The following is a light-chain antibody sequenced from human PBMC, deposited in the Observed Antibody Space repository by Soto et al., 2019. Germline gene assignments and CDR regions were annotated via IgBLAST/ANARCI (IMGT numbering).Light chain of an antibody. CDR2: DAS. J-gene: IGKJ1*01. CDR3: HQYNNWWT. Sequence: EIVMTQSPATLSVSPGERATLSCRASQSVSSSLAWYQQKPGQAPRLLIYDASTRATGIPTRFSGSGSGTEFTLTIGSLQSEDFAVYYCHQYNNWWTFGQGTKVDI. V-gene: IGKV3-15*01. CDR1: QSVSSS.